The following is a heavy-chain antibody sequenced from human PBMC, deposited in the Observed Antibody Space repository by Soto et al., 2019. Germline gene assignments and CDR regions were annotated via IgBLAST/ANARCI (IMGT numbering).Heavy chain of an antibody. D-gene: IGHD3-22*01. J-gene: IGHJ4*02. CDR3: AKDPTSYDSSAQFDS. CDR2: ISGSGDTT. Sequence: PGGSLRLSCVISRLTFSNYALNWVRQAPGKGPEWVSSISGSGDTTYYADSVKGRFTISRDNSNNTLYLQMNSLRAEDTAVYYCAKDPTSYDSSAQFDSWGQGTLVTVSS. V-gene: IGHV3-23*01. CDR1: RLTFSNYA.